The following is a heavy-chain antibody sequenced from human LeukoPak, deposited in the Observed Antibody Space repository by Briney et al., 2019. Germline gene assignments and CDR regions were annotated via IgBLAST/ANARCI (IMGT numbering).Heavy chain of an antibody. CDR1: GFTFSTYA. J-gene: IGHJ4*02. CDR2: INGDGGST. CDR3: ARDSYSSRSRYRDGSSYFDY. D-gene: IGHD6-13*01. V-gene: IGHV3-23*01. Sequence: GGSLRLSCAASGFTFSTYAMSWVRQAPGQGLEWVSSINGDGGSTYYAGSVKGRFSVSRDNSKNTLYLQMNSLRAEYTAVYYCARDSYSSRSRYRDGSSYFDYWGQGILVTVSS.